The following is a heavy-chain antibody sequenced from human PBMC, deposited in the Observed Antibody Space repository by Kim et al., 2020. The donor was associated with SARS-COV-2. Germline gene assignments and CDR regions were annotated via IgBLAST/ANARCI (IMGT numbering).Heavy chain of an antibody. V-gene: IGHV3-33*01. CDR3: ARDAITIFGVVHSGMDV. Sequence: GGSLRLSCAASGFTFSSYGMHWVRQAPGKGLEWVAVIWYDGSNKYYADSVKGRFTISRDNSKNTLYLQMNSLRAEDTAVYYCARDAITIFGVVHSGMDVWGQGTTVTVSS. CDR2: IWYDGSNK. D-gene: IGHD3-3*01. J-gene: IGHJ6*02. CDR1: GFTFSSYG.